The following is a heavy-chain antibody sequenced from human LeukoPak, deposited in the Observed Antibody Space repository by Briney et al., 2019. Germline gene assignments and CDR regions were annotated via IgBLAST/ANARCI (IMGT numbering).Heavy chain of an antibody. J-gene: IGHJ4*02. CDR1: GFTFSSYE. D-gene: IGHD2-2*01. V-gene: IGHV3-21*01. Sequence: GGSLRLSCAASGFTFSSYEMNWVRQAPGKGLEWVSSISSSSSYIYYADSVKGRFTISRDNAKNSLYLQMNSLRAEDTAVYYCASDCSSTSCDFDYWGQGTLVTVSS. CDR2: ISSSSSYI. CDR3: ASDCSSTSCDFDY.